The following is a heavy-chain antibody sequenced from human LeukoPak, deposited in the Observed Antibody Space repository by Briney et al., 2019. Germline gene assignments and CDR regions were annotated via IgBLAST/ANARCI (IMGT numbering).Heavy chain of an antibody. D-gene: IGHD5-12*01. CDR2: TWYDGSRE. J-gene: IGHJ6*02. CDR1: GFLFSNYG. CDR3: AREVDSYYYYYGMDV. V-gene: IGHV3-33*01. Sequence: GGSLRLSCVASGFLFSNYGMHWVRQAPGKGLEWVAVTWYDGSRENYVDSVKGRFTISRDNSKNTLYLQMNSLRAEDTAVYYCAREVDSYYYYYGMDVWGQGTTVTVSS.